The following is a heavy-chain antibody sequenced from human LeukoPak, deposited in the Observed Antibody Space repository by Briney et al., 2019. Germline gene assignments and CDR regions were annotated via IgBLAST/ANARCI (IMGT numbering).Heavy chain of an antibody. D-gene: IGHD2-8*01. CDR3: ASCHCTNGVCYGECEYFQH. J-gene: IGHJ1*01. CDR2: INAGNGNT. V-gene: IGHV1-3*01. CDR1: GYTFTSYA. Sequence: ASVKVSCKASGYTFTSYAMHWVRQAPGQRLEWMGWINAGNGNTKYSQKLQGRVTMTTDTSTSTAYMELRSLRSDDTAVYYCASCHCTNGVCYGECEYFQHWGQGTLVTVSS.